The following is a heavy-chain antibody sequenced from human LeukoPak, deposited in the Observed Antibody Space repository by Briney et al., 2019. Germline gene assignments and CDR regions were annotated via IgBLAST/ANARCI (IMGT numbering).Heavy chain of an antibody. CDR1: GFTFSSYA. V-gene: IGHV3-23*01. Sequence: GGSLRLSCAASGFTFSSYAMSWVRQAPEKGLEWVSAISGSGGSTYYADSVKGRFTISRDNSKNTLYLQMNSLRAEDTAVYYCAKDLDCGGDCTPPPDYWGQGTLVTVSS. D-gene: IGHD2-21*01. CDR2: ISGSGGST. J-gene: IGHJ4*02. CDR3: AKDLDCGGDCTPPPDY.